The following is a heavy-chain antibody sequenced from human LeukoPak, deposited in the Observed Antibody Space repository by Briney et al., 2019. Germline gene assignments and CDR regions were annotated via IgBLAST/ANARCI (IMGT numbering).Heavy chain of an antibody. Sequence: SETLSLTCTVSGGSISSYYWSSIRQPPGKGLEWIGYIYYSGGTNYNPSLKSRVTISVHTSKNQFSLKLSSVTAADTAIYYCAKHYMGSSYNRGLDSWGQGTLVTVSS. J-gene: IGHJ4*02. CDR3: AKHYMGSSYNRGLDS. V-gene: IGHV4-59*08. CDR2: IYYSGGT. CDR1: GGSISSYY. D-gene: IGHD3-10*01.